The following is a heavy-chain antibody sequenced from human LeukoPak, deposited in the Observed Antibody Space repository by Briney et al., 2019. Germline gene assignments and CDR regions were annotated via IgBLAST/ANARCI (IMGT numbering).Heavy chain of an antibody. J-gene: IGHJ4*02. CDR1: GFTVSSHY. Sequence: GGSLRLSCAASGFTVSSHYMSWVRQAPGKGLEWVSLIYGGGTTYYADSVKGRFTISRDNSKNTLYLQMNSLGAEDTAVYYCARGMGSSWYYFDYWGQGTLVTVSS. V-gene: IGHV3-53*01. CDR2: IYGGGTT. CDR3: ARGMGSSWYYFDY. D-gene: IGHD6-13*01.